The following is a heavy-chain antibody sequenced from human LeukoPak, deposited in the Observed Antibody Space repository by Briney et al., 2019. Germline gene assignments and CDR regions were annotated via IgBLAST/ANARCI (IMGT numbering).Heavy chain of an antibody. Sequence: GESLKISCKGSGYILTNYWIARVRQMPGKGLEWMGIIYPGDSDTRYSPSFQGQVTISADKSISTAYLQWSSLKASDTAMYYCARRSGNFQADYNFDYWGQGTLVTVSS. J-gene: IGHJ4*02. CDR2: IYPGDSDT. CDR3: ARRSGNFQADYNFDY. CDR1: GYILTNYW. V-gene: IGHV5-51*01. D-gene: IGHD1-26*01.